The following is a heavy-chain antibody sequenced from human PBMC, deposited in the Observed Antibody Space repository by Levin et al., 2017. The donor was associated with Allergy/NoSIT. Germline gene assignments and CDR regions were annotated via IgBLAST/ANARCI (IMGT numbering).Heavy chain of an antibody. Sequence: PGGSLRLSCAASGFTFSSYGMHWVRQAPGKGLEWVAVIWYDGSNKYYADSVKGRFTISRDNSKNTLYLQMNSLRAEDTAVYYCARGRVEIAAAHHFDYWGQGTLVTVSS. CDR2: IWYDGSNK. CDR1: GFTFSSYG. J-gene: IGHJ4*02. V-gene: IGHV3-33*01. CDR3: ARGRVEIAAAHHFDY. D-gene: IGHD6-13*01.